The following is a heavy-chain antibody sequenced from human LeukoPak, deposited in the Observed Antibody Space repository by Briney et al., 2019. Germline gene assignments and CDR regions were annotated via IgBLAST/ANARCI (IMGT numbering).Heavy chain of an antibody. D-gene: IGHD4-23*01. V-gene: IGHV4-34*01. CDR1: GGSFSGYY. Sequence: SETLSLTCAVYGGSFSGYYWSWIRQPPGKGLEWIGEINHSGSTNYNPSLKSRVTISVDTSKNQFSLKLSSVTAADTAVYYCARHARRKDYGGRSFDYWGQGTLVTVSS. J-gene: IGHJ4*02. CDR2: INHSGST. CDR3: ARHARRKDYGGRSFDY.